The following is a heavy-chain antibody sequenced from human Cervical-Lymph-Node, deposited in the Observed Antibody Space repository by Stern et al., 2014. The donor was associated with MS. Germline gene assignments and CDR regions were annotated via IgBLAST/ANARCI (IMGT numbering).Heavy chain of an antibody. CDR2: ILPFVGAP. CDR1: GG. Sequence: QVQLVESGADVKKPGSSVRVSCKAFGGISWLRQAPGQGLEWMGGILPFVGAPNYAQRFLGRLTITADRSTNTTYMELTSLRYDDTAVYYCARGSGDNWFDPWGQGTLVSVSS. V-gene: IGHV1-69*06. J-gene: IGHJ5*02. D-gene: IGHD3-10*01. CDR3: ARGSGDNWFDP.